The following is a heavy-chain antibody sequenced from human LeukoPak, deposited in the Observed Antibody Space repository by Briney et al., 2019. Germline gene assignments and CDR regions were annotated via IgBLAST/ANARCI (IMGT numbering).Heavy chain of an antibody. CDR1: GFTFSSYA. CDR2: ISGSGGST. CDR3: AKEAFRYCSSTSCYRGDY. J-gene: IGHJ4*02. D-gene: IGHD2-2*02. Sequence: GGSLRLSCAASGFTFSSYAMGWVRQAPGKGLEWVSAISGSGGSTYYADSVKGRFTISRDNSKNTLYLQMNSLRAEDTAVYYCAKEAFRYCSSTSCYRGDYWGQGTLVTVSS. V-gene: IGHV3-23*01.